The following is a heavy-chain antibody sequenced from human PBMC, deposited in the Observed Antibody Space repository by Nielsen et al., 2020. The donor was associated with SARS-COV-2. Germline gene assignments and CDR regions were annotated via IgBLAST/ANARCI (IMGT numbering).Heavy chain of an antibody. Sequence: GGSLRLSCAASGFTFDDYGMSWVRQAPGKVLEWVSGINWNGGSTGYADSVKGRFTISRDNAKNSLYLQMNSLRAEDTALYHCAIVMDPLYYYYGMDVWGQGTTVTVSS. CDR2: INWNGGST. CDR1: GFTFDDYG. V-gene: IGHV3-20*01. CDR3: AIVMDPLYYYYGMDV. J-gene: IGHJ6*02. D-gene: IGHD3/OR15-3a*01.